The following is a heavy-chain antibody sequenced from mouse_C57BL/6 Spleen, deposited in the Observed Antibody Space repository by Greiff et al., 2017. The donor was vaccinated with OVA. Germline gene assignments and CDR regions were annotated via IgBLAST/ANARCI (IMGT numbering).Heavy chain of an antibody. V-gene: IGHV1-64*01. CDR1: GYTFTSYW. CDR3: ARDLTGTLFAY. D-gene: IGHD4-1*01. CDR2: IHPNSGST. J-gene: IGHJ3*01. Sequence: QVHVKQPGAELVKPGASVKLSCKASGYTFTSYWMHWVKQRPGQGLEWIGMIHPNSGSTNYNEKFKSKATLTVDKSSSTAYMQLSSLTSEDSAVYYCARDLTGTLFAYWGQGTLVTVSA.